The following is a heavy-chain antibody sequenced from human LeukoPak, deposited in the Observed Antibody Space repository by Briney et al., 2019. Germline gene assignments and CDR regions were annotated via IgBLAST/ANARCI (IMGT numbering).Heavy chain of an antibody. D-gene: IGHD3-10*01. V-gene: IGHV4-39*01. J-gene: IGHJ6*02. CDR1: GVSISTSSYY. CDR3: GRLLITALRGTNRTDV. Sequence: KTSETLSLTCTVSGVSISTSSYYWGWIRQPPGQGLAWIGSIYYSGTTYYNPSLNSRITMSVDTSKNQFSQKLSSVTAADTAVYYCGRLLITALRGTNRTDVWGQGTTVTVSS. CDR2: IYYSGTT.